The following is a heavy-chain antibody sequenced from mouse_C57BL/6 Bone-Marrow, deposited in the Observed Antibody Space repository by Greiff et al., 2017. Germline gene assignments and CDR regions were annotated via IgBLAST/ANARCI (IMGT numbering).Heavy chain of an antibody. CDR3: ARFGRYAMDY. CDR1: GFTFSDYY. J-gene: IGHJ4*01. Sequence: EVKLMESGGGLVQPGGSLKLSCAASGFTFSDYYMYWVRQTPEKRLEWVAYISNGGGSTYYPDTVKGRFTISRDNAKNTLYLQMSRLKSEDTAMYYCARFGRYAMDYWGQGTSVTVSS. CDR2: ISNGGGST. D-gene: IGHD1-1*02. V-gene: IGHV5-12*01.